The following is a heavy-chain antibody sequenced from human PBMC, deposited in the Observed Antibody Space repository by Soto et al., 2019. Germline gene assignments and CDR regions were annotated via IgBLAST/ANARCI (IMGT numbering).Heavy chain of an antibody. V-gene: IGHV3-33*01. Sequence: PGGSLRLSCAASGFTFSSYGMHWVRQAPGKGLEWVAVIWYDGSNKYYADSVKGRFTISRDNSKNTLYLQMNSLRAEDTAVYYCARDLRFLEWLPFSMDVWGKGTTVTVSS. CDR2: IWYDGSNK. J-gene: IGHJ6*03. CDR1: GFTFSSYG. D-gene: IGHD3-3*01. CDR3: ARDLRFLEWLPFSMDV.